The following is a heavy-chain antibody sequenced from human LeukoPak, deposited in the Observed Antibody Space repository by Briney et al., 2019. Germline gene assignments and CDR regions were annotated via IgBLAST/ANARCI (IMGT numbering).Heavy chain of an antibody. CDR3: ARHGEYGDPFDY. CDR2: IHYSGRS. J-gene: IGHJ4*02. V-gene: IGHV4-39*01. D-gene: IGHD4-17*01. CDR1: GGSISSSFYY. Sequence: PSETLSLTCTVSGGSISSSFYYWGWIRQPPGKGLEWIGSIHYSGRSYYNPSLKSRVTISVDTSKNQFSLKLTPVTAADTAVFYCARHGEYGDPFDYWGQGTLVTVSS.